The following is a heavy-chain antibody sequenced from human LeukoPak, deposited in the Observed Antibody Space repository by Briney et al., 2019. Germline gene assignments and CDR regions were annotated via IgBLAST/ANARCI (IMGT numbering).Heavy chain of an antibody. CDR2: INHSGST. V-gene: IGHV4-34*01. D-gene: IGHD2-2*02. J-gene: IGHJ5*02. CDR1: GGSFCGYY. Sequence: SETLSLTCAVYGGSFCGYYWSWIRQPPGKGLEWIGEINHSGSTNYNPSLKSRVTISVDTSKNQFSLKLSSVTAADTAVYYCARGRRYCSSTSCYRWFDPWGQGTLVTVSS. CDR3: ARGRRYCSSTSCYRWFDP.